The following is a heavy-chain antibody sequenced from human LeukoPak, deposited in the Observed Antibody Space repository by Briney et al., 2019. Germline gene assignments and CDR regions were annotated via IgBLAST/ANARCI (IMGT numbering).Heavy chain of an antibody. CDR1: GGSISSSNW. J-gene: IGHJ6*02. CDR3: ARDLRGDYSYYYYGMDV. V-gene: IGHV4-4*02. CDR2: IYHSGST. Sequence: PSGTLSLTCAVSGGSISSSNWWSWVRQPPGKGLEWIGEIYHSGSTNYNPSLKSQVTISVDKSKNQFSLKLSSVTAADTAVYYCARDLRGDYSYYYYGMDVWGQGTTVTVSS. D-gene: IGHD4-11*01.